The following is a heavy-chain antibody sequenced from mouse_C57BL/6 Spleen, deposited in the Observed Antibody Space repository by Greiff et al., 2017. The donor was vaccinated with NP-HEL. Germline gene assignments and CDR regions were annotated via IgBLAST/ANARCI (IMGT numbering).Heavy chain of an antibody. J-gene: IGHJ1*03. CDR3: ARSGGSSYGYFDV. Sequence: VQLQQPGAELVKPGASVKLSCKASGYTFTSYWMHWVKQRPGQGLEWIGMIHPNSGSTNYNEKFKSKATLTVDKSSSTAYMQLSSLTSEDSAVYYCARSGGSSYGYFDVWGTGTTVTVSS. D-gene: IGHD1-1*01. CDR1: GYTFTSYW. V-gene: IGHV1-64*01. CDR2: IHPNSGST.